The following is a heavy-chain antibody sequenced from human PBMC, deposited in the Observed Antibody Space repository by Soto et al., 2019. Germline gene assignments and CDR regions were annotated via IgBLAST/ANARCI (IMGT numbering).Heavy chain of an antibody. J-gene: IGHJ6*02. CDR3: ARDYYGSGSYYNFYYYGMEV. CDR1: GYSFTSYW. CDR2: IYPGDSDT. Sequence: PGESLKISCKGSGYSFTSYWIGWVRQMPGKGLEWMGIIYPGDSDTRYSPSFQGQVTISADKSISTAYLQWSSLKASDTAMYYCARDYYGSGSYYNFYYYGMEVWGQGTTVTVSS. V-gene: IGHV5-51*01. D-gene: IGHD3-10*01.